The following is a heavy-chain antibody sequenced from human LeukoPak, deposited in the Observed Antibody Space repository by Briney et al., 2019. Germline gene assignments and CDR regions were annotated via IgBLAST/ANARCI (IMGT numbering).Heavy chain of an antibody. CDR1: GFTFSDYS. Sequence: PGGSLRLSCAASGFTFSDYSMNWVRQAPGQGLKWVSYISTTSAHIYYADSVKGRFTISRDNAKNSLYLQMNSLRDEDTAVYYCATSWGRLDYWGHGTLVTVSS. D-gene: IGHD7-27*01. CDR3: ATSWGRLDY. V-gene: IGHV3-48*02. CDR2: ISTTSAHI. J-gene: IGHJ4*01.